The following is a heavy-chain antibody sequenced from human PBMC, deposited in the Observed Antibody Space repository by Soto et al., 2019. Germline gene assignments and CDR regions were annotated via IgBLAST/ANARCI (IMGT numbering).Heavy chain of an antibody. CDR2: ISGSGGST. CDR1: GFTFSSYA. CDR3: AKTHCSGGSCYYAFDY. V-gene: IGHV3-23*01. Sequence: EVQLLESGGGLVQPGGSLRLSCEASGFTFSSYAMSWVRQAPGKGLEWVSAISGSGGSTYYADSVKGRFTISRDNSKNTLYLQMNSLRAEDTAVYYCAKTHCSGGSCYYAFDYWGQGTLVTVSS. J-gene: IGHJ4*02. D-gene: IGHD2-15*01.